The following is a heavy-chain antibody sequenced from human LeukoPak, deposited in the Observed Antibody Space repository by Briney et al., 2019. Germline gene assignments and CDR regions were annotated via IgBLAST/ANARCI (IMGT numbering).Heavy chain of an antibody. V-gene: IGHV4-59*08. J-gene: IGHJ4*02. CDR1: GGSISSYY. D-gene: IGHD2-2*01. Sequence: SETLSLTCSVSGGSISSYYWSCIRQPPGKGLEWIGYIYYSGSTNYNPSLKSRVTISVDTSKNQFSLNLSSVTAADTAVYYCARHRPGIPPANFDYWGQGTLVTVSS. CDR2: IYYSGST. CDR3: ARHRPGIPPANFDY.